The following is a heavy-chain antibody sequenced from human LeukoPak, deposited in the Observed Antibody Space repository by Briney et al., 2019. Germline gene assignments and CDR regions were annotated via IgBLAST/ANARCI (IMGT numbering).Heavy chain of an antibody. CDR2: IYYSGSP. CDR3: ARWVVTALMVDY. CDR1: GGSISSSSYY. V-gene: IGHV4-39*01. J-gene: IGHJ4*02. D-gene: IGHD2-21*02. Sequence: SETLSLTCTVSGGSISSSSYYWGWIRQPPGKGLEWIGSIYYSGSPYYNTSLKGRFTISVDTSKNQFSLKLSSVTAADTAVYYCARWVVTALMVDYWGQGTLVTVSS.